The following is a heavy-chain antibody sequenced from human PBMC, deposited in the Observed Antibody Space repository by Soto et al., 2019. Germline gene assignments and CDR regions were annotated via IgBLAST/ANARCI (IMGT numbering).Heavy chain of an antibody. V-gene: IGHV1-69*01. CDR3: ATSWLQLNGMDV. CDR1: GGTFSSYA. D-gene: IGHD5-12*01. CDR2: IIPIFGTA. Sequence: QVQLVQSGAEVKKPGSSVKVSCKASGGTFSSYAISWVRQAPGQRLEWMGGIIPIFGTANYAQKFQGRVTITVDESTSTAYMELSSLRSEDTAVYYCATSWLQLNGMDVWGQGTTVTVSS. J-gene: IGHJ6*02.